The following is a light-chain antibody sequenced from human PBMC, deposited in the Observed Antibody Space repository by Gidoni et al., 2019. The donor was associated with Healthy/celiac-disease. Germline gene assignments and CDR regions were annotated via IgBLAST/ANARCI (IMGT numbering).Light chain of an antibody. CDR2: EVS. Sequence: QSALPHTASVSGSPGQSITLSCTGTSSHVGGDNYVSWYQHHTGKAPKLRIYEVSNRPSGVSNRFSGSKSGNTDSLTISGLKAEDEADYYCSSYTSSSIVVFGGGTKLTVL. CDR1: SSHVGGDNY. CDR3: SSYTSSSIVV. J-gene: IGLJ2*01. V-gene: IGLV2-14*01.